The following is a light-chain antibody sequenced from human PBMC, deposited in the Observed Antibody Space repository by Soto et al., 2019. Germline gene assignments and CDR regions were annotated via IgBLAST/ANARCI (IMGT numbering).Light chain of an antibody. CDR1: QASSSW. CDR3: QHENRYSEA. CDR2: KAS. Sequence: DIQMTQSPSTLSGSVGDRVTITCRASQASSSWLAWYQQKPGKAPKLLIYKASTLKRGVPSRFSGRGSGTEFTLTISSLQPYVLAALYSQHENRYSEAFSQGTKVDIK. J-gene: IGKJ1*01. V-gene: IGKV1-5*03.